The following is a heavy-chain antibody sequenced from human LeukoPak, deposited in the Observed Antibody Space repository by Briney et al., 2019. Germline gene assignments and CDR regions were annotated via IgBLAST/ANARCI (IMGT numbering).Heavy chain of an antibody. CDR1: GFTFSSYA. CDR3: ARVVVVPAAIRWDY. J-gene: IGHJ4*02. CDR2: ISGSGGST. V-gene: IGHV3-23*01. Sequence: GGSLRLSCAASGFTFSSYAMSWVRQAPGKGLEWVSAISGSGGSTYYADSVKGRFTISRDNAKNSLYLQMNSLRAEDTAVYYCARVVVVPAAIRWDYWGQGTLVTVSS. D-gene: IGHD2-2*02.